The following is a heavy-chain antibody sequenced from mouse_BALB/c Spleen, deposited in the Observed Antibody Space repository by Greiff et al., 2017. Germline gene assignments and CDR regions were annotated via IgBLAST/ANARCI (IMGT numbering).Heavy chain of an antibody. V-gene: IGHV1-20*02. CDR3: ARGNALMDY. J-gene: IGHJ4*01. D-gene: IGHD2-1*01. Sequence: VHVKQSGAELVKPGASVKISCKASGYSFTGYFMNWVMQSHGKSLEWIGRINPYNGDTFYNQKFKGKATLTVDKSSSTAYMVLRSLASEDSAVYECARGNALMDYWGQGTLVTVSA. CDR1: GYSFTGYF. CDR2: INPYNGDT.